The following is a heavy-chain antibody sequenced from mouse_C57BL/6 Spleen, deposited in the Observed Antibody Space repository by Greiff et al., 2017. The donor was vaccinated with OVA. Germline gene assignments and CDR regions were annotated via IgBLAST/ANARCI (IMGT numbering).Heavy chain of an antibody. CDR3: ARQTTVVATRYFYV. D-gene: IGHD1-1*01. V-gene: IGHV5-9*01. J-gene: IGHJ1*03. CDR1: GFTFSSYT. Sequence: EVMLVESGGGLVKPGGSLKLSCAASGFTFSSYTMSWVRQTPEKRLEWVATISGGGGNTYYPDSVKGRFTISRANAKNTLYLQMSSLRSEDTALYYCARQTTVVATRYFYVWGTGTTVTVSS. CDR2: ISGGGGNT.